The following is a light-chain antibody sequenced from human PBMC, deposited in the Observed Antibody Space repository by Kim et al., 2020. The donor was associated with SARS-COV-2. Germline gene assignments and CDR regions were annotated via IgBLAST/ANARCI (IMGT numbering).Light chain of an antibody. J-gene: IGLJ3*02. CDR3: QSFYNRNPWV. Sequence: KTVAISCARSSGGIDSNYEQGCQQRPGSSPPTVVYEESQRPSGVPDRFSGSFDSSSNSASLPISGLQTADEADYYYQSFYNRNPWVFGGGTQLTVL. CDR1: SGGIDSNY. CDR2: EES. V-gene: IGLV6-57*01.